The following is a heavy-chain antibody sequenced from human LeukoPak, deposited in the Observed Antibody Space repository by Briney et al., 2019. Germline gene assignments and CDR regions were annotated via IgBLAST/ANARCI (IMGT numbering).Heavy chain of an antibody. CDR3: ARGGYYYDSSTLDY. V-gene: IGHV1-46*01. D-gene: IGHD3-22*01. J-gene: IGHJ4*02. Sequence: ASVKVSCKASGYTFTTYYMHWVRQAPGQGLEWMGAINPSGGSTSYAQKLQGRLTMTRDTSTSTVYMDLSSLRSEDTAVYYCARGGYYYDSSTLDYWGQGTLVTVSS. CDR1: GYTFTTYY. CDR2: INPSGGST.